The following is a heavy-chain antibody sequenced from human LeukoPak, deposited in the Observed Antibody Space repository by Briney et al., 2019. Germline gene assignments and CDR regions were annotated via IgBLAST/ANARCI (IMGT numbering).Heavy chain of an antibody. D-gene: IGHD3-10*02. CDR2: ISGSGSST. V-gene: IGHV3-23*01. CDR3: AELGITMIGGV. J-gene: IGHJ6*04. CDR1: GFTFSNYG. Sequence: GGSLRLSCAASGFTFSNYGMSWVRQALGRGLQWVSSISGSGSSTFYADSVKGRFSISRDSSKNTLLLQMNSLRAEDTAVYYCAELGITMIGGVWGKGTTVTISS.